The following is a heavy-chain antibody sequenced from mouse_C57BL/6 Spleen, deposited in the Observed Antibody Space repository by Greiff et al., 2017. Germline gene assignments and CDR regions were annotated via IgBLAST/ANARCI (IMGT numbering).Heavy chain of an antibody. D-gene: IGHD1-1*01. CDR3: ARVGTTVVVDY. V-gene: IGHV3-6*01. CDR1: GYSITSGYY. CDR2: ISYDGSN. Sequence: EVKLQESGPGLVKPSQSLSLTCSVTGYSITSGYYWNWIRQFPGNKLEWMGYISYDGSNNYNPSLKNRISITRDTSKNQFFLKLNSVTTEDTATYYCARVGTTVVVDYWGQGTTLTVSS. J-gene: IGHJ2*01.